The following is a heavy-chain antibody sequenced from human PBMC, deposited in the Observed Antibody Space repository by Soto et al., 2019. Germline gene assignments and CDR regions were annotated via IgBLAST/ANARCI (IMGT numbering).Heavy chain of an antibody. D-gene: IGHD3-9*01. CDR1: GYTFTSYG. J-gene: IGHJ6*02. CDR3: ARDLGAIYDILTGYGMDV. CDR2: ISAYNGNT. V-gene: IGHV1-18*01. Sequence: QVQLVQSGAEVKKPGASVKVSCKASGYTFTSYGISWVRQAPGQGLEWMGWISAYNGNTNYAQKLQGRVTMTTDTSTSTAYMELRSLRSYDTAVYYCARDLGAIYDILTGYGMDVWGQGTTVTVSS.